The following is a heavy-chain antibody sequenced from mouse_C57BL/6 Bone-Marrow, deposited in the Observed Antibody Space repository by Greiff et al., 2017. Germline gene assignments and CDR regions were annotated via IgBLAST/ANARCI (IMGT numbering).Heavy chain of an antibody. D-gene: IGHD1-1*01. J-gene: IGHJ2*01. CDR1: GFTFSDYG. V-gene: IGHV5-15*04. Sequence: EVQLQESGGGLVQPGGSLKLSCAASGFTFSDYGMAWVRQAPRKGPEWVAFISNLAYSIYYADTVTGRFTISRENAKNTLYLEMSSLRSEDTAMYYCARRSPYYGYFEDWGQGTTLTVSS. CDR3: ARRSPYYGYFED. CDR2: ISNLAYSI.